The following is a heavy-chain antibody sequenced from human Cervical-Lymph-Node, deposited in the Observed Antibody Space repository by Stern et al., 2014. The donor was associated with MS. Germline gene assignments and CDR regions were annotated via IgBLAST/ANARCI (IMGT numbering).Heavy chain of an antibody. J-gene: IGHJ5*02. D-gene: IGHD1-26*01. CDR2: IYNSGAT. Sequence: VQLVESGPGLVKPSQTLSLTCTVSGDSITSGGHYWSWIRQHPGKGLEWIGYIYNSGATFYNPSLKGRLTISLDTSKNQFSLQLSSVTAADTAIYYCASRWSGTYYGQNWFDPWGQGILVTVS. V-gene: IGHV4-31*03. CDR1: GDSITSGGHY. CDR3: ASRWSGTYYGQNWFDP.